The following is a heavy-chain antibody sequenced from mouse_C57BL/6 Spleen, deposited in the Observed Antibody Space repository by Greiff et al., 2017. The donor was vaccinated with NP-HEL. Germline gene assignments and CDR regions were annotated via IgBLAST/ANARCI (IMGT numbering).Heavy chain of an antibody. D-gene: IGHD2-2*01. Sequence: ESGPGLVKPSQSLSLTCSVTGYSITSGYYWNWIRQFPGNKLEWMGYISYDGSNNYNPSLKNRISITRDTSKNQFFLKLNSVTTEDTATYYCARESYGYAFDYWGQGTTLTVSS. CDR2: ISYDGSN. CDR1: GYSITSGYY. CDR3: ARESYGYAFDY. J-gene: IGHJ2*01. V-gene: IGHV3-6*01.